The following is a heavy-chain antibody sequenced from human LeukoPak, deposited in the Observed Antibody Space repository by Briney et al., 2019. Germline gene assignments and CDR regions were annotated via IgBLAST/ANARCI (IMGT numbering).Heavy chain of an antibody. V-gene: IGHV4-34*01. CDR3: AAYSYGYPYYYYYMDV. Sequence: SETLSLTCAVYGGSFSGYYWSWIRQPPGKGLEWIGEINHSGSTNYNPSLKSRVTISVDTSKNQFSLKLSSVTAADTAVYYCAAYSYGYPYYYYYMDVWGKGTTVTVSS. CDR2: INHSGST. D-gene: IGHD5-18*01. CDR1: GGSFSGYY. J-gene: IGHJ6*03.